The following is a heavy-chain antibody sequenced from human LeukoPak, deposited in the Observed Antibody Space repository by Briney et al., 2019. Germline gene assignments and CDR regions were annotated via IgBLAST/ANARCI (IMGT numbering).Heavy chain of an antibody. Sequence: SETLSLTCAVSGDSISSNNWWSWVRQSPGKGLEWIGEINHSGSTNYNPSLKSRVTISVDTSKKQFSLKLSSVTAADTAVYYCVTYYFDSSGPKKNYWGQGTLVTVSS. CDR3: VTYYFDSSGPKKNY. J-gene: IGHJ4*02. CDR2: INHSGST. D-gene: IGHD3-22*01. CDR1: GDSISSNNW. V-gene: IGHV4-4*02.